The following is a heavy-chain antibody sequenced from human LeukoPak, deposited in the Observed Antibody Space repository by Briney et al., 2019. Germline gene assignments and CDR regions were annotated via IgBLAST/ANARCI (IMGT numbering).Heavy chain of an antibody. Sequence: SETLSLTCAVYGGSFSGYYWSWIRQPPGEGLEWIGEINHSGSTNYNPSPKSRVTISVDTSKNQFSLKLSSVTAADTAVYYCARAKEDYYGSGSFDYWGQGTLVTVSS. CDR3: ARAKEDYYGSGSFDY. CDR2: INHSGST. J-gene: IGHJ4*02. D-gene: IGHD3-10*01. V-gene: IGHV4-34*01. CDR1: GGSFSGYY.